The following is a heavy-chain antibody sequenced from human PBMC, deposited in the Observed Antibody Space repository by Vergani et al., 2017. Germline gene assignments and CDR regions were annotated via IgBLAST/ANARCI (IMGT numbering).Heavy chain of an antibody. J-gene: IGHJ6*02. CDR1: GCTFSSYG. Sequence: QVQLVESGGGVVQPGGSLRLSCAASGCTFSSYGMHWVRQAPGKGLEWVAFIRYDGSNKYYADSVKGRFTISRDNSKNTLYLQMNSLRAEDTAGYYCAKDLGRGWGSYYYGMDVWGQGTTVTVSS. CDR3: AKDLGRGWGSYYYGMDV. D-gene: IGHD3-16*01. V-gene: IGHV3-30*02. CDR2: IRYDGSNK.